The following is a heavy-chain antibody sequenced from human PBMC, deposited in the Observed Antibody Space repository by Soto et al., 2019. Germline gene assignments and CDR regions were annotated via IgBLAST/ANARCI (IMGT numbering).Heavy chain of an antibody. CDR2: ISSSSSYI. V-gene: IGHV3-21*01. J-gene: IGHJ4*02. D-gene: IGHD3-9*01. CDR1: GFTFSSYS. CDR3: AKDHGAGGHFDWLFDY. Sequence: GGSLRLSCAASGFTFSSYSMNWVRQAPGKGLEWVSSISSSSSYIYYADSVKGRFTISRDNAKNSLYLQMNSLRAEDTAVYYCAKDHGAGGHFDWLFDYWGQGTLVTVSS.